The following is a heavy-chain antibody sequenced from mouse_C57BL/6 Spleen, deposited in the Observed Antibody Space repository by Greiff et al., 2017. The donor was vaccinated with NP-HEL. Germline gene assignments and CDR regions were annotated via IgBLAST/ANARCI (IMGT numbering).Heavy chain of an antibody. CDR3: ARNYDYEMAWFAY. D-gene: IGHD2-4*01. J-gene: IGHJ3*01. CDR1: GYTFTSYW. CDR2: IYPSDSET. V-gene: IGHV1-61*01. Sequence: QVQLQQPGAELVRPGSSVKLSCKASGYTFTSYWMDWVKQRPGQGLEWIGNIYPSDSETHYNQKFKDKATLTVDKSSSTAYMQLSSLTSEDSAVYYCARNYDYEMAWFAYWGQGTLVTVSA.